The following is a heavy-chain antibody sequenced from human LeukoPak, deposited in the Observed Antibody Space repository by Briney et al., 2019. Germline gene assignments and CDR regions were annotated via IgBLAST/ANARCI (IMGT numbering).Heavy chain of an antibody. V-gene: IGHV3-21*01. CDR1: GFTFSTYT. Sequence: PGGSLRLSCAASGFTFSTYTMNWARPAPGKGLEWVSSINSGGSTTHYADSVKGRFTISRDNAQNSLYLQMNSLRVDDAAVYYCLRGDSRDFWGQGTLVTVSS. J-gene: IGHJ4*02. CDR3: LRGDSRDF. CDR2: INSGGSTT. D-gene: IGHD3-22*01.